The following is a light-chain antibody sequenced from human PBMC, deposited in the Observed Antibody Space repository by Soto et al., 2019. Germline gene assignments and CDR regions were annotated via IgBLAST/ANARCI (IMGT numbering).Light chain of an antibody. Sequence: EMLMTPSPVTRSVSPGERATLSCRASQSVSSDLAWYQQKPGQAPRRLIYGASSRATGIPARFSGSGSGTEFTLTISSLQSEDFAVYYCQQYLNWLMSTFCPGSKVDIK. CDR2: GAS. J-gene: IGKJ2*01. V-gene: IGKV3-15*01. CDR1: QSVSSD. CDR3: QQYLNWLMST.